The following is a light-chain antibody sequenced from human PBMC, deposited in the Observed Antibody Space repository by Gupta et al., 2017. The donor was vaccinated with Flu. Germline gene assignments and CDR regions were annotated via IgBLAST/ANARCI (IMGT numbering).Light chain of an antibody. CDR3: QQDNSYPWT. V-gene: IGKV1-5*03. J-gene: IGKJ1*01. CDR1: QSISSW. CDR2: KAS. Sequence: DIQMTQSPSTLSASVGDRVTITCRASQSISSWLAWYQQKPGKAPKLLIYKASTLESGVPSRFSGRGSETDFTLTINSLQSDDSATYYCQQDNSYPWTFGQGTKVEIK.